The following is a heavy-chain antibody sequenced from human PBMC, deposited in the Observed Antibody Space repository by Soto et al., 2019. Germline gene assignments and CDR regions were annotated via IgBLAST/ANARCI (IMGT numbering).Heavy chain of an antibody. V-gene: IGHV3-53*05. CDR2: IYGAGGA. J-gene: IGHJ4*01. D-gene: IGHD1-1*01. CDR3: ARGRRTPPGRKLFYY. CDR1: GFSLNNYD. Sequence: EVQVVETGGGLIQPGESLTLSCTASGFSLNNYDMSWVRQAPGKGLEWVSAIYGAGGAYYADSVQGRFTISRDNSKDTIDLQMSSLRADDSGVYSCARGRRTPPGRKLFYYWGHGTLVTVSS.